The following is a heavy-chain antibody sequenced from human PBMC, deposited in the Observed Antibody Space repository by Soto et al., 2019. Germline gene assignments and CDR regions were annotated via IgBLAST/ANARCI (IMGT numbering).Heavy chain of an antibody. D-gene: IGHD3-16*01. CDR3: ARELPYYVSSDSYLDY. J-gene: IGHJ4*02. CDR1: GDSVSGNSAA. V-gene: IGHV6-1*01. Sequence: SPTLSLPCAISGDSVSGNSAAWNWIRQSPSRGLEWLGRTYYRSRWYNDYAVSVKSRITVTPDTSKNQFSLHLNSVTPEDTAVYYCARELPYYVSSDSYLDYWGQGALVTAPQ. CDR2: TYYRSRWYN.